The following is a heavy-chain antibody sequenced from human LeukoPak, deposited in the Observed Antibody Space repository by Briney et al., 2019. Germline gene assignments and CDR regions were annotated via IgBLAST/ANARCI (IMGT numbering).Heavy chain of an antibody. J-gene: IGHJ3*02. Sequence: GGSLRLSCEASGFTSSSSEMNWVRQAPGEGREWLSYISSSGSTIYYVDSVKGRFTISRDNAKNSLYLQMNSLRTEDTAVYYCARRRGSYFRDAFDIGGQGTMVTVSS. D-gene: IGHD1-26*01. CDR2: ISSSGSTI. V-gene: IGHV3-48*03. CDR1: GFTSSSSE. CDR3: ARRRGSYFRDAFDI.